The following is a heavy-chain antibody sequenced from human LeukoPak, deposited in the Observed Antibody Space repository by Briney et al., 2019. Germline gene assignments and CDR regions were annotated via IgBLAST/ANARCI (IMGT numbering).Heavy chain of an antibody. J-gene: IGHJ4*02. CDR3: ARSRRVGNGEYPDY. V-gene: IGHV1-2*02. Sequence: ASVRVSCKASGYTFTGYYMHWVRKTPGQGLEWMGWINPNTGDTNYGRKFQGRVTMTRDTSINTAYMELRSLRSDDTAVYYCARSRRVGNGEYPDYWGQGTLVTVSS. CDR1: GYTFTGYY. D-gene: IGHD3-10*01. CDR2: INPNTGDT.